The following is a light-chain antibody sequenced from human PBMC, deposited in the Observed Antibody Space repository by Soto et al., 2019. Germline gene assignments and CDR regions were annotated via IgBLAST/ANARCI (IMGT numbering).Light chain of an antibody. V-gene: IGLV1-47*01. J-gene: IGLJ3*02. Sequence: QSVLTQPPSASGTPGQRVTISCSGSSSNIGNNYVYWYQMVPGTAPKLLIYRNNQRPSGVPDRFSGSRSGTSASLAISGLRSGDEADYYCVAWDDSLSGRGVFGGGTKLTVL. CDR3: VAWDDSLSGRGV. CDR1: SSNIGNNY. CDR2: RNN.